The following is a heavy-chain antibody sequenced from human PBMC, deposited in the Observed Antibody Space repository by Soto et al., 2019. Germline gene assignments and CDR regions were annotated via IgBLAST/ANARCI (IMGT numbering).Heavy chain of an antibody. CDR1: GGSISSYY. D-gene: IGHD2-15*01. CDR3: ARDTSYCSGGSCYIDYYYGMDV. CDR2: IYTSGST. J-gene: IGHJ6*02. Sequence: SETLSLTSTVSGGSISSYYWSWIRQPAGKGLEWIGRIYTSGSTNYNPSLKSRVTMSVDTSKNQFSLKLSSVTAADTAVYYCARDTSYCSGGSCYIDYYYGMDVWGQGTTVTVSS. V-gene: IGHV4-4*07.